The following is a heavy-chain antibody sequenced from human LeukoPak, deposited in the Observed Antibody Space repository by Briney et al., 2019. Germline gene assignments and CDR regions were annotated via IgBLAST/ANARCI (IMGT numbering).Heavy chain of an antibody. J-gene: IGHJ4*02. CDR2: IYYSGST. CDR3: AREGDYGDYLSL. V-gene: IGHV4-31*03. CDR1: GGSISSGGYY. D-gene: IGHD4-17*01. Sequence: KASETLSLTCTVSGGSISSGGYYWSWIRQQPGKGLEWIGYIYYSGSTYYNPSLKSRVTISVDTSKNQFSLKLSSVTAADTAVYYCAREGDYGDYLSLWGQGTLVTVSS.